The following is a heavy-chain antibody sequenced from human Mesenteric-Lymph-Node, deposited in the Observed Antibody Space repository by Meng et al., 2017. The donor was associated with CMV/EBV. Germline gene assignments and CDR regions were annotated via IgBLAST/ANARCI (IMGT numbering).Heavy chain of an antibody. CDR3: AKRDATFYYYDSSGYLEDY. CDR2: ISGSGGST. J-gene: IGHJ4*02. D-gene: IGHD3-22*01. Sequence: FSSYAMSWVSQAPGKGLEWVSAISGSGGSTYYADSVKGRFTISRDNSKNTLYLQMNGLRAEDTAVYYCAKRDATFYYYDSSGYLEDYWGQGTLVTVSS. V-gene: IGHV3-23*01. CDR1: FSSYA.